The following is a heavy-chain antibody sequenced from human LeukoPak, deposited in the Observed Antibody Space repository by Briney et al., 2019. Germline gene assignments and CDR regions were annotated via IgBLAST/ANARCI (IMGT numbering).Heavy chain of an antibody. CDR1: GGSISNYY. CDR3: AREATYYDFWSGLRGHYYYYYMDV. J-gene: IGHJ6*03. CDR2: IYSSGST. V-gene: IGHV4-4*08. Sequence: SETLSLTCTVSGGSISNYYWSWIRQPPGKGLEWIGYIYSSGSTYYNPSLKSRVTISLDTSKNQFSLKLSSVTAADTAVYYCAREATYYDFWSGLRGHYYYYYMDVWGKGTTVTVSS. D-gene: IGHD3-3*01.